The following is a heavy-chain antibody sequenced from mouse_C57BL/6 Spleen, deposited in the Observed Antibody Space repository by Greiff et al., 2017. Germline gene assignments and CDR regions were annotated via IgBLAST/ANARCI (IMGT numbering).Heavy chain of an antibody. CDR3: ARSGTGTTRYYYAMDY. V-gene: IGHV1-69*01. CDR2: LDPSDSYT. J-gene: IGHJ4*01. CDR1: GYTFTSYW. D-gene: IGHD4-1*01. Sequence: VQLQQPGAELVMPGASVKLSCKASGYTFTSYWMHWVKQRPGQGLEWIGELDPSDSYTNYNQKFKGKSTLTVDKSSSTAYMQLSSLTSEDSAVYYCARSGTGTTRYYYAMDYWGQGTSVTVSS.